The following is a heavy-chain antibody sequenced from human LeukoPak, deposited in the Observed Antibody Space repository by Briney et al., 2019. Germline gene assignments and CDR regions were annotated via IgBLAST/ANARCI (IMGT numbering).Heavy chain of an antibody. J-gene: IGHJ5*02. V-gene: IGHV4-59*01. CDR2: IYYSGST. CDR1: GASISSYY. Sequence: PSETLSLTCAVSGASISSYYWSWIRQSPGKGLECLASIYYSGSTNYNPSLKSRVTISIDTSMNQFSLRLSSVTAADTAVYYCARDCTSGSYYHTLCDPWGQGALVTVSS. CDR3: ARDCTSGSYYHTLCDP. D-gene: IGHD3-10*01.